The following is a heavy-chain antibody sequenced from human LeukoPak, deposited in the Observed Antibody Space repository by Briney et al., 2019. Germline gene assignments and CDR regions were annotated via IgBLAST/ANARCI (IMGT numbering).Heavy chain of an antibody. CDR1: GGSISSGGYS. V-gene: IGHV4-30-2*01. D-gene: IGHD2-2*01. J-gene: IGHJ5*02. Sequence: SETLSLTCAVSGGSISSGGYSWSWIRQPPGKGLEWIGYIYHSGSTYYNPSLKSRVTISVDRSKNQFSLKLSSVTAADTAVYYCARRAHGYCGSTSCEKLVPHWFDPWGQGTLVTVSS. CDR3: ARRAHGYCGSTSCEKLVPHWFDP. CDR2: IYHSGST.